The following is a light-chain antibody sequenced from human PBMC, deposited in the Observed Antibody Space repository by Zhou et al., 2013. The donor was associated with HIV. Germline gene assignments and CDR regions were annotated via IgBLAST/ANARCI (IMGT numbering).Light chain of an antibody. Sequence: EIVMTQSPATLSVSPGERVTLSCRANQSVSSNLAWFQQKPGQAPSLLIYGASTRATGVPARFSGSGSGTEFTLTISSLQSEDFVVYYCQQRANSWTFGQGTKGGNQT. V-gene: IGKV3-15*01. CDR1: QSVSSN. CDR3: QQRANSWT. CDR2: GAS. J-gene: IGKJ1*01.